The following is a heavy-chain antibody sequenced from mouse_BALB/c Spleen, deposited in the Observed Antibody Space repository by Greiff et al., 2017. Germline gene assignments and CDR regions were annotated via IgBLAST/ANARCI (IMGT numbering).Heavy chain of an antibody. D-gene: IGHD2-4*01. J-gene: IGHJ2*01. V-gene: IGHV5-9-3*01. CDR2: ISSGGSYT. Sequence: EVKLMESGGGLVKPGGSLKLSCAASGFTFSSYAMSWVRQTPEKRLEWVATISSGGSYTYYPDSVKGRFTISRDNAKNTLYLQMSSLRSEDTAMYYCARQEDDYDVFDYWGQGTTLTVSS. CDR3: ARQEDDYDVFDY. CDR1: GFTFSSYA.